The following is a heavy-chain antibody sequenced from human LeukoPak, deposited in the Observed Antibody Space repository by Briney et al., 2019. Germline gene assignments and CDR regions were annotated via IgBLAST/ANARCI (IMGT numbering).Heavy chain of an antibody. CDR1: GGSISSYY. J-gene: IGHJ4*02. CDR2: IYTSGST. CDR3: ARDGPVLLWFGELEYYFDY. V-gene: IGHV4-4*07. D-gene: IGHD3-10*01. Sequence: PSGTLSLTCTVSGGSISSYYWSWIRQPAGKGLEWIGRIYTSGSTNYNPSLKSRVTMSVDTSKNQFSLKWSSVTAADTAVYYCARDGPVLLWFGELEYYFDYWGQGTLVTVSS.